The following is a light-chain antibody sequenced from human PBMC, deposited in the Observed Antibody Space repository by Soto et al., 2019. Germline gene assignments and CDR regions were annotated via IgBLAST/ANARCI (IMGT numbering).Light chain of an antibody. V-gene: IGKV1-17*02. CDR3: LQHTYIWS. CDR1: QDVSND. J-gene: IGKJ1*01. Sequence: DIQMTQSPPSLSASVGDRVTITCRASQDVSNDLGWFQQKPGKAPKRLIFGASNLESGVPSRFSGTGSGTEFILTITNLQPEHFATYYCLQHTYIWSFGQGTKVDIK. CDR2: GAS.